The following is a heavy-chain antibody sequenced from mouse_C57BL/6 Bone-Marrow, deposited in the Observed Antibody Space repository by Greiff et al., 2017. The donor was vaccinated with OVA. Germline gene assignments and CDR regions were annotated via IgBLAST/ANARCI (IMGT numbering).Heavy chain of an antibody. CDR3: ARCSSYVPLYWYFDV. CDR2: INPSSGYT. V-gene: IGHV1-7*01. CDR1: GYTFTSYW. J-gene: IGHJ1*03. Sequence: QVQLKQSGAELAKPGASVKLSCKASGYTFTSYWMHWVKQRPGQGLEWIGYINPSSGYTKYNQKFKDKATLTADKSSSTSYMQLSSLTYEDSAVYYCARCSSYVPLYWYFDVWGTGTTVTVSS. D-gene: IGHD1-1*01.